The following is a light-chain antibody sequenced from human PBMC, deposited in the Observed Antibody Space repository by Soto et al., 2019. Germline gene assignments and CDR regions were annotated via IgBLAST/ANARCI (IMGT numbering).Light chain of an antibody. J-gene: IGLJ3*02. CDR2: NTN. CDR1: SGPVFTSSY. CDR3: LLYLGGGIWV. Sequence: QTVVTQEPSFSVSPGGTVTLTCGLSSGPVFTSSYPNWYQQTPGQAPRTLIFNTNTRSSGVPDRFSGSILGDKAALTITGAQADDDSYYYCLLYLGGGIWVFGGGIKLTLL. V-gene: IGLV8-61*01.